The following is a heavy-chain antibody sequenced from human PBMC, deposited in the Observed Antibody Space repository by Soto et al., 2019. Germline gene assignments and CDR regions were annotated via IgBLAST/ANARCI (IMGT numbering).Heavy chain of an antibody. D-gene: IGHD3-16*01. V-gene: IGHV3-64D*06. Sequence: PGGSLRLSCSASGFTFSRYAMHWVRQAPGKGLEYVSTISSNGGSTDYADPVKGRFTISRDNSKNTLYLQMSSLRAEDTAVYYCVKGVSYAFDIWGQGTMVTVSS. CDR2: ISSNGGST. J-gene: IGHJ3*02. CDR1: GFTFSRYA. CDR3: VKGVSYAFDI.